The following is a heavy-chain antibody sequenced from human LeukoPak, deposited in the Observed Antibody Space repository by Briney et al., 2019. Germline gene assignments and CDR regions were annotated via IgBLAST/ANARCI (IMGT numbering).Heavy chain of an antibody. CDR1: GYTFTGYY. CDR2: INPNSGGT. V-gene: IGHV1-2*02. Sequence: ASVKVSCKASGYTFTGYYMHWVRQAPGQGLEWMGWINPNSGGTNYAQKFQGRVTMTRDTSISTAYMELSRLRSDDTAVYYCAREVNVAAAGPYYYYYYGMDVWGQGTTVTVSS. J-gene: IGHJ6*02. CDR3: AREVNVAAAGPYYYYYYGMDV. D-gene: IGHD6-13*01.